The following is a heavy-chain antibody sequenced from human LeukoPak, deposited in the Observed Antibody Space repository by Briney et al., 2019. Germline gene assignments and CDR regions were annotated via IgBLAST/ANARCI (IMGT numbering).Heavy chain of an antibody. CDR3: ARDAAGTEGYYFDY. J-gene: IGHJ4*02. Sequence: ASVKVSCKASGYTFTCYYMHWVRQAPGQGLEWMGWINPNSGGTNYAQKFQGRVTMTRDTSISTAYMELSRLRSDDTAVYYCARDAAGTEGYYFDYWGQGTLVTVSS. CDR1: GYTFTCYY. D-gene: IGHD6-13*01. CDR2: INPNSGGT. V-gene: IGHV1-2*02.